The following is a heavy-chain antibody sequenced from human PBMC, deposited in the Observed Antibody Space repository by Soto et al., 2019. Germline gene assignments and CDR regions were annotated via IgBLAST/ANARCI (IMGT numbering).Heavy chain of an antibody. CDR3: ARGDYSDSSGPFSDAFDI. J-gene: IGHJ3*02. CDR1: GFTFGSYA. CDR2: ITGGGDNT. D-gene: IGHD3-22*01. V-gene: IGHV3-23*01. Sequence: GGSLRLSCAASGFTFGSYAMSWVRQAPGKGLEWVSAITGGGDNTYYADSVKGRFTISRDNSKNTLYLQMNSLRAEDTAVYYCARGDYSDSSGPFSDAFDIWGQGTMVTVSS.